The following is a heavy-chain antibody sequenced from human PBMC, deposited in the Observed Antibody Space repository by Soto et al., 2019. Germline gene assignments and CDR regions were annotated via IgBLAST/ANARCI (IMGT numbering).Heavy chain of an antibody. Sequence: EVHLLESGGGLVQPGGSLTLSCAASGFTFSNYAMSWVRQAPGKGLEWVSAISGGGISTYYADSVRGRFTISRDSSRNTLYLRMNRLRAEDTAVYYCARDAISMVRGTNNWFDPWGQGTLVTVSS. V-gene: IGHV3-23*01. CDR3: ARDAISMVRGTNNWFDP. CDR2: ISGGGIST. CDR1: GFTFSNYA. D-gene: IGHD3-10*01. J-gene: IGHJ5*02.